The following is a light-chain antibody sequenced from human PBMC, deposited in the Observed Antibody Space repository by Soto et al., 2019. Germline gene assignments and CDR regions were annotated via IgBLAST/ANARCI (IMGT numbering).Light chain of an antibody. Sequence: EIVMTQSPATLSVSPGERATLSCRASESVNNNLASYQQKPGQPPRLLIYLASIRATGIPARFSASGSGTEFNFTISSLQSEDFAVYYCQQYNKWPLSFGGGTKAEL. CDR2: LAS. CDR3: QQYNKWPLS. V-gene: IGKV3D-15*01. J-gene: IGKJ4*01. CDR1: ESVNNN.